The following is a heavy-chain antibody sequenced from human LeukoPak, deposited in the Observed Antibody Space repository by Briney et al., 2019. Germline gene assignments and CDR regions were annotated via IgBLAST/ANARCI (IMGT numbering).Heavy chain of an antibody. CDR2: IGGDGTTT. D-gene: IGHD1-1*01. CDR1: GFTFRSYS. J-gene: IGHJ4*02. CDR3: VRAHNFGIDS. Sequence: GGSLRLSCTASGFTFRSYSMQWVRQAPGEGLVWVSRIGGDGTTTTYADSVKGRFTISRDNAKNTLYLQMNSLRAEDTAIYYCVRAHNFGIDSWGQGGLVTVSS. V-gene: IGHV3-74*01.